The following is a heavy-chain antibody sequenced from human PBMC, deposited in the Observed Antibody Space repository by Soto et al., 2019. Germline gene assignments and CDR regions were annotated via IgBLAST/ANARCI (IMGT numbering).Heavy chain of an antibody. CDR3: ARSDPTYFFDY. D-gene: IGHD2-8*01. J-gene: IGHJ4*02. Sequence: SETLSLTCAVSGGSISSGGYSWSWIRQPPGKGLEWIGYIYHSGSTYYNPSLKSRVTISVDRSKNQFSLKLSSVTAADTAVYYCARSDPTYFFDYWGQGTLVTVSS. V-gene: IGHV4-30-2*01. CDR1: GGSISSGGYS. CDR2: IYHSGST.